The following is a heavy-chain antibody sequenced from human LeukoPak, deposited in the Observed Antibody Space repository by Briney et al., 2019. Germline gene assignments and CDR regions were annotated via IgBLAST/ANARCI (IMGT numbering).Heavy chain of an antibody. J-gene: IGHJ6*04. D-gene: IGHD3-3*02. CDR3: IAHFPYFYGFDV. CDR2: IKSEGEGATT. Sequence: GRTLRLSCVSSGFTIGTAWMSWVRQAPGKGLEWLGHIKSEGEGATTDYAAPAKGRFAISRDDSKNMIYLLMSSLKIDDTAIYYCIAHFPYFYGFDVWGKGTTVTVSS. CDR1: GFTIGTAW. V-gene: IGHV3-15*01.